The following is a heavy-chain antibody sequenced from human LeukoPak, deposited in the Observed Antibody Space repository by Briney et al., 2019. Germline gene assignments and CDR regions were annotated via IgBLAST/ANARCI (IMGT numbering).Heavy chain of an antibody. CDR1: GYTFTGYY. V-gene: IGHV1-2*02. D-gene: IGHD4-11*01. Sequence: ASVKVSCKASGYTFTGYYMRWVRQAPGQGLEWMGWINPNSGGTNYAQKFQGRVTMTRDTSISTAYMELSRLRSDDTAVYYCARGSVRTTVTTGGDYWGQGTLVTVSS. CDR3: ARGSVRTTVTTGGDY. J-gene: IGHJ4*02. CDR2: INPNSGGT.